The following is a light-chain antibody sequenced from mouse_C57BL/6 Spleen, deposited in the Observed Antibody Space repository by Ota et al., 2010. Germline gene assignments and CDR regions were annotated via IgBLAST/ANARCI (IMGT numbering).Light chain of an antibody. Sequence: MTQSPSPFECVSRRRRSLLSCKSSQSLLNKWKSKNYLAWYQXKPGQPPKLLIYGASTRESGVPDRFTGSGSGTDFTLTISSVQAEDLAVYYCQNDHSYPYTFGGGDQAGNKT. CDR1: QSLLNKWKSKNY. J-gene: IGKJ2*01. V-gene: IGKV8-28*01. CDR3: QNDHSYPYT. CDR2: GAS.